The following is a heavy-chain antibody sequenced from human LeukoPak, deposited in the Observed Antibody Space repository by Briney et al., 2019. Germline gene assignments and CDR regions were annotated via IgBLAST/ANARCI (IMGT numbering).Heavy chain of an antibody. Sequence: SGTLSLTCAVSGGSISSSNWWSWVRQPPGKGLEWIGEIYHSGSTNYNPSLKSRVTISVDTSKNQFSLKLSSVTAANTAVYYCARILPGPSKRKKYNWFDPWGQGTLVTVSS. V-gene: IGHV4-4*02. CDR3: ARILPGPSKRKKYNWFDP. CDR2: IYHSGST. CDR1: GGSISSSNW. J-gene: IGHJ5*02.